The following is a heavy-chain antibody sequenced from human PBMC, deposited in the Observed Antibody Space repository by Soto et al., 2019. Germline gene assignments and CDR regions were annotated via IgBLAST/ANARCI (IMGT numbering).Heavy chain of an antibody. CDR3: ARDWGYGSGSYENWFDP. V-gene: IGHV1-69*01. J-gene: IGHJ5*02. CDR2: IIPIFGTA. Sequence: VQSGAEVKKPGSSVKVSCXXXXGTFSSYAISXXXXXXXXXXXXXXGIIPIFGTANYAQKFQGRVTITADESTSTAYMELSSLRSEDTAVYYCARDWGYGSGSYENWFDPWGQGTLVTVSS. D-gene: IGHD3-10*01. CDR1: XGTFSSYA.